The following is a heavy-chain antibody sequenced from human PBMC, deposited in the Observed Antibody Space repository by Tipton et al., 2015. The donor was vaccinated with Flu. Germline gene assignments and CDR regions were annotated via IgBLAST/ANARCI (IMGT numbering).Heavy chain of an antibody. CDR2: FYDGGST. Sequence: LSLTCSVSGGSISRSSSYWGWIRQPPGKGLEWIGSFYDGGSTYYNASLKSRVTISVDTSNNQFSLKLSFVTAAGTAVYFCARGSGYSSAFEWGQGTKVTVSS. CDR3: ARGSGYSSAFE. D-gene: IGHD6-19*01. V-gene: IGHV4-39*07. J-gene: IGHJ3*01. CDR1: GGSISRSSSY.